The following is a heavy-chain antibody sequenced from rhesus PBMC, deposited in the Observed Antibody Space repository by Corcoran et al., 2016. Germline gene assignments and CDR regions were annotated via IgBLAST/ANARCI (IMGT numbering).Heavy chain of an antibody. Sequence: EVQLAESGGGLVQPGGSLRLSCAASGFTFSGHEMHWVRQAPGKGLESVSVFGGDSSYTHYTDSVMGRFTISRDNAKNSLSLQMNSLRAEDTAVYYCARRGVTTFAFDFWGQGLRVTVSS. CDR2: FGGDSSYT. J-gene: IGHJ3*01. CDR1: GFTFSGHE. V-gene: IGHV3-115*02. CDR3: ARRGVTTFAFDF. D-gene: IGHD4-23*01.